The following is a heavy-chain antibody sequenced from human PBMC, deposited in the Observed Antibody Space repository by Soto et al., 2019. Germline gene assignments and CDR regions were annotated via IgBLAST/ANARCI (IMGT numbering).Heavy chain of an antibody. D-gene: IGHD3-10*01. V-gene: IGHV4-31*03. CDR1: GGSISSGGYY. CDR2: IYYSGST. J-gene: IGHJ5*02. CDR3: AVQSTYYYGSGSLNWFDP. Sequence: PSLTCTVSGGSISSGGYYWSWIRQHPGKGLEWIGYIYYSGSTYYNPSLKSRVTISVDTSKNQFSLKLSSVTAADTAVYYCAVQSTYYYGSGSLNWFDPWGQGTLVTVSS.